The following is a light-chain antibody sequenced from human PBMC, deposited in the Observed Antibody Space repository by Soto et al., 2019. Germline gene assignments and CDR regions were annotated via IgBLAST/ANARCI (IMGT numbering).Light chain of an antibody. J-gene: IGKJ2*01. CDR3: QQFGSSIPHT. Sequence: EIVLTQSPGTLSLSPGERATFSCRASQSVSSNYLAWYQQKPGQAPRLLIYGAFKRATGIPDRFSGSGSGTDFTLTISRLEPEDFGVYYCQQFGSSIPHTFGQGTKVDIK. V-gene: IGKV3-20*01. CDR2: GAF. CDR1: QSVSSNY.